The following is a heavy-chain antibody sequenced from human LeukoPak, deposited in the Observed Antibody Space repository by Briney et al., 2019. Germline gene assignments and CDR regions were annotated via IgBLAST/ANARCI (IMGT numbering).Heavy chain of an antibody. CDR3: ARVGVDGSGSYYNGGLDY. D-gene: IGHD3-10*01. J-gene: IGHJ4*02. V-gene: IGHV3-48*03. CDR2: ISSSGSTI. Sequence: PGGSLRLSCAASGFTFSSYEMNWVRQAPGKGLEWVSYISSSGSTIYYADSVKGRFTISRDNAKNSLYLQMNSLRAEDTALYYCARVGVDGSGSYYNGGLDYWGQGTLVTVSS. CDR1: GFTFSSYE.